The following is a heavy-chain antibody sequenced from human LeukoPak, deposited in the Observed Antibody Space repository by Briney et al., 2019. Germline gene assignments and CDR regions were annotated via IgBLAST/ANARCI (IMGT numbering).Heavy chain of an antibody. J-gene: IGHJ4*02. CDR3: ARDSFAGYSSSWHFDN. D-gene: IGHD6-13*01. CDR1: GYTFTGHY. CDR2: IDPTSGGI. V-gene: IGHV1-2*02. Sequence: ASVKVSCKASGYTFTGHYIHWVRQAPGPGLEWMGWIDPTSGGIKYAQNFQGRVAMTRDTSITTAYMELSGLTSDVTAVYYCARDSFAGYSSSWHFDNWGQGSLVTVSS.